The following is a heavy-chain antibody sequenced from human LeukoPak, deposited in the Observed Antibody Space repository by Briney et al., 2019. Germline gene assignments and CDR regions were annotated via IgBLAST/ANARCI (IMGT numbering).Heavy chain of an antibody. Sequence: AGGSLRLSCAASGFTFSSYSMNWVRQAPGKGLEWVANINQDGNDKYYVDSVKGRFTISRDNTKSSVFLQMNSLRAEDTAVYYCAVTRTRGDHWGQGTLVTVSS. CDR1: GFTFSSYS. V-gene: IGHV3-7*03. J-gene: IGHJ4*02. CDR2: INQDGNDK. CDR3: AVTRTRGDH. D-gene: IGHD3-10*01.